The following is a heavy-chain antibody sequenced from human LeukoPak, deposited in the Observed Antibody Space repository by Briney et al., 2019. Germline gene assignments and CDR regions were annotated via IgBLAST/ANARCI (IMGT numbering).Heavy chain of an antibody. CDR2: ISSSSSPI. V-gene: IGHV3-48*01. CDR1: GFTFSGYS. J-gene: IGHJ4*02. Sequence: GGSLRLPCVVSGFTFSGYSMNWVRQAPGKGLEWVSYISSSSSPIYYADSVKGRFTISRDSAKNSLYLQMNSLRAEDTAVYCCARDRYFGSWGQGTLVTVSS. D-gene: IGHD1-14*01. CDR3: ARDRYFGS.